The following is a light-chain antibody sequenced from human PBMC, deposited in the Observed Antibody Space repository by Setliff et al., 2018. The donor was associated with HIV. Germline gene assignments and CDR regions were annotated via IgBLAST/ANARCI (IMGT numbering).Light chain of an antibody. CDR3: CSYAGSRTFYV. V-gene: IGLV2-23*02. Sequence: QSALTQPASVSGSPGQSSTISCTGTRSDIGTYDLVSWYRQYPGKAPKLIIYEVNRRPAGVSDRLSGSKSGNTASLTISGLRAEDEATYYCCSYAGSRTFYVFGTGTKV. J-gene: IGLJ1*01. CDR2: EVN. CDR1: RSDIGTYDL.